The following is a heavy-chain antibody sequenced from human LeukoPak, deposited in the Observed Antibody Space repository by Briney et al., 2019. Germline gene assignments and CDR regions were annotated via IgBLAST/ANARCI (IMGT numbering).Heavy chain of an antibody. D-gene: IGHD1/OR15-1a*01. CDR1: GGSLSSYY. CDR3: ARDRNGNWDNDY. J-gene: IGHJ4*02. Sequence: SETLSLTCTVSGGSLSSYYWSWIRQPAGKGLEWIGSIYHSGSTYYNPSLKSRVTISVDTSKNQFSLKLSSVTAADTAVYYCARDRNGNWDNDYWGQGTLVTVSS. V-gene: IGHV4-4*07. CDR2: IYHSGST.